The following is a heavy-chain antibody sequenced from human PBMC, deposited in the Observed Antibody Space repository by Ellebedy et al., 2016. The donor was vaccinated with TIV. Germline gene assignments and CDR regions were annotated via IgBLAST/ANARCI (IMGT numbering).Heavy chain of an antibody. CDR3: AKGWLGAGAGTDFDY. CDR1: GFPFSSYA. V-gene: IGHV3-23*01. Sequence: GESLRISXAASGFPFSSYAMSWVRQPPGKGLEWVSSISDSGGNTYYADSVRGRFTFSRDNSKNTLYLQMNSLRAEDTAVYYCAKGWLGAGAGTDFDYWGRGTLVTVSS. CDR2: ISDSGGNT. D-gene: IGHD6-13*01. J-gene: IGHJ4*02.